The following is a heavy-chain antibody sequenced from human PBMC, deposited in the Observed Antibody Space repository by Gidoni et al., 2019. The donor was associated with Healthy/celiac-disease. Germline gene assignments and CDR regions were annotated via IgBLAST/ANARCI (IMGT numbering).Heavy chain of an antibody. CDR1: GFTFAAYA. J-gene: IGHJ2*01. CDR3: AKAFDSSGYQRYFDL. V-gene: IGHV3-9*01. D-gene: IGHD3-22*01. CDR2: ISWNSGSI. Sequence: EVQLVESGGGLVQPGRSLRLPCAASGFTFAAYAMHWVRQSPGKGLEWVSGISWNSGSIGYADSVKGRFTISRDNAKNSLYLQMNSLRAEDTALYYCAKAFDSSGYQRYFDLWGRGTLVTVSS.